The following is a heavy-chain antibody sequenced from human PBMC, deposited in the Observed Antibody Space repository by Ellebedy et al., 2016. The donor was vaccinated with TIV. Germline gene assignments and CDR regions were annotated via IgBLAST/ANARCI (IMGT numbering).Heavy chain of an antibody. D-gene: IGHD2-2*01. CDR1: GFTFSSAW. V-gene: IGHV3-15*01. Sequence: GESLKISCSASGFTFSSAWMSWVRQATGKGLEWIGRIKNNTDGGTTDYTAPVKGRFTISIDDSKNTLYLQMNSLETEDPAVYFCTTYLYCGSSGCHYGRVDNWGQGTLVTVSS. CDR3: TTYLYCGSSGCHYGRVDN. J-gene: IGHJ4*02. CDR2: IKNNTDGGTT.